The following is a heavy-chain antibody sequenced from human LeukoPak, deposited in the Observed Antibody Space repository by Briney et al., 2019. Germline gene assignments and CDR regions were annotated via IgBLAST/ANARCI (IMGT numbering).Heavy chain of an antibody. Sequence: PSETLSLTCTVSGGSISSSSYYWGWIRQPPGKGLEWIGSIYYSGSTYYNPSLKSRVTISVDTSKNQFSLKLSSVTAADTAVYYCARDRLVAAVYDYWGQGTLVTVSS. CDR1: GGSISSSSYY. J-gene: IGHJ4*02. CDR2: IYYSGST. V-gene: IGHV4-39*07. CDR3: ARDRLVAAVYDY. D-gene: IGHD2-2*01.